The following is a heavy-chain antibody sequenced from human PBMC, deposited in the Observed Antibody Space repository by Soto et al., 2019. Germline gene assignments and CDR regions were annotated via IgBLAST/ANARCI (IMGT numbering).Heavy chain of an antibody. D-gene: IGHD6-13*01. CDR2: IHYSGST. J-gene: IGHJ6*02. V-gene: IGHV4-59*01. CDR1: GGSISSYY. CDR3: ARGQSRNSSSWSRRFYYYGMDV. Sequence: QVQLQESGPGLVKPSETLSLTCTVSGGSISSYYWSWIRQPPGKGLEWIGYIHYSGSTNYNPSLKSRVTISVDTSKNQFSRKLSSVTAADTAVYYCARGQSRNSSSWSRRFYYYGMDVWGQGTTVTVSS.